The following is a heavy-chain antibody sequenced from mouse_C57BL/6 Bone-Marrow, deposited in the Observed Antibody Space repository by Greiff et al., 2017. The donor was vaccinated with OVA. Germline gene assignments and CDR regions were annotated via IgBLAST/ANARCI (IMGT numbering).Heavy chain of an antibody. Sequence: EVQLQQSGPVLVKPGASVKMSCKASGYTFTDYYLNWVQQSHGKSLEWIGVINPYNGGTSYNQKFKGKATLTVAKPSSTAYMELNSLTYEDSAVYYCARSLYYGNYVLMDYWGQGTSVTVSS. J-gene: IGHJ4*01. V-gene: IGHV1-19*01. D-gene: IGHD2-1*01. CDR2: INPYNGGT. CDR1: GYTFTDYY. CDR3: ARSLYYGNYVLMDY.